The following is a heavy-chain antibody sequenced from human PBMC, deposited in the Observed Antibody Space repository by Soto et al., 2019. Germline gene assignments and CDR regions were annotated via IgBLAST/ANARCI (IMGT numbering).Heavy chain of an antibody. CDR1: GYKFTNYY. CDR2: VNPKRGDA. Sequence: QVVLVQSGAEVKKPGDSVKVSCKSSGYKFTNYYIHWVRQAPGQGPEWMGWVNPKRGDAIYAQKFQGWVTMTRDMATTTAYLEVNRLKPEDTAVYFCARAPGRPGQYWYFDLWGRGTLVTVSS. CDR3: ARAPGRPGQYWYFDL. J-gene: IGHJ2*01. V-gene: IGHV1-2*04.